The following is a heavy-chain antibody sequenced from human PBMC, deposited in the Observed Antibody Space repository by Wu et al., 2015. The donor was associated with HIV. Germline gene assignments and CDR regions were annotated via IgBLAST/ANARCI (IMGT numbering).Heavy chain of an antibody. CDR1: GYSFSAHY. CDR2: IRPDSGAT. D-gene: IGHD2-21*01. CDR3: ARDLGDDFAVRGFYWYMDV. V-gene: IGHV1-2*02. J-gene: IGHJ6*03. Sequence: QVQLVQSGAEVAKPGASVRVSCQTSGYSFSAHYIHWVRQAPGQGLEWMGWIRPDSGATHFAERFEDRVTMTRDASISTAYMELRRLRSDDTAVYFCARDLGDDFAVRGFYWYMDVWGTGTAITVSS.